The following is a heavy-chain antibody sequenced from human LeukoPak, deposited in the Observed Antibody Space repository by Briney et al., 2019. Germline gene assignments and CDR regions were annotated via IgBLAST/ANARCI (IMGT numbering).Heavy chain of an antibody. CDR2: IRQDGSEK. D-gene: IGHD4-23*01. J-gene: IGHJ4*02. CDR3: AITPKVVTPSS. CDR1: GFTFSSYW. Sequence: PGGSLRLSCAASGFTFSSYWMNWVRQALGKGLEWVANIRQDGSEKYYVDSVKGRFTISRDNAKSSLYLQMNSLRAEDTAVYYCAITPKVVTPSSWGQGTLVTVSS. V-gene: IGHV3-7*01.